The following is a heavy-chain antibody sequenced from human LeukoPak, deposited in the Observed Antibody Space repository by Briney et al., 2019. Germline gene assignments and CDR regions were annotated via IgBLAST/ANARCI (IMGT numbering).Heavy chain of an antibody. V-gene: IGHV1-18*01. J-gene: IGHJ4*02. CDR1: GYTFTSYG. Sequence: ASVKVSCKASGYTFTSYGISWVRQAPGQVLEWMGWISAYNGNTNYAQNLQGRVTMTTDTSTSTAYMELRSLTSDDTAVYYCARDYGGNPSSYWGQGTLVTVSS. D-gene: IGHD1-26*01. CDR2: ISAYNGNT. CDR3: ARDYGGNPSSY.